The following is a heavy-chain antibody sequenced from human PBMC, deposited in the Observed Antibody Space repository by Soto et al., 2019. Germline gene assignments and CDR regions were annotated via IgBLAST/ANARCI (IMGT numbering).Heavy chain of an antibody. CDR2: IYYSGST. CDR3: ARVGYYDSSGADY. V-gene: IGHV4-30-4*01. D-gene: IGHD3-22*01. J-gene: IGHJ4*02. CDR1: GGSISSGDYY. Sequence: PSETLSLTCTVSGGSISSGDYYWSWIRQHPGKGLEWIGYIYYSGSTYYNPSLKSRVTISVDTSKNQFSLKLSSVTAADTAVYYCARVGYYDSSGADYWGQGTLVTVSS.